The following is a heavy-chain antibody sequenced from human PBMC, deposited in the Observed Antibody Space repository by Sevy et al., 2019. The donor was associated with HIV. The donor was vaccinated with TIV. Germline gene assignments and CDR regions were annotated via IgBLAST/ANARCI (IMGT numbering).Heavy chain of an antibody. V-gene: IGHV3-66*01. CDR2: IYSGGST. CDR1: GFTVSRNY. D-gene: IGHD3-22*01. J-gene: IGHJ4*02. Sequence: GGSLRLSCAASGFTVSRNYMTWVRQAPGKGLEWVSLIYSGGSTYYADSVKGRFTISRDNSKNTLYLQMNSLRAEDTAVYYCARDYAKSYYDSSGYPYYFDYWGQGTLVTVSS. CDR3: ARDYAKSYYDSSGYPYYFDY.